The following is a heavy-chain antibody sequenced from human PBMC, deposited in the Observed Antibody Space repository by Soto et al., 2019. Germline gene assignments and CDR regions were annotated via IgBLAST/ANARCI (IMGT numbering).Heavy chain of an antibody. CDR2: IYYSGST. Sequence: QVQLQESGPGLVKPSQTLSLTCTVSGGSISSGSYYWTWIRQHPGKGLEWIGYIYYSGSTYYNPSRDSRVIMSVDTSKNQFSLKLSSVTAADTAVYYCARVTYDSIGWGYFQHWGQGTLVTVSS. J-gene: IGHJ1*01. D-gene: IGHD3-22*01. CDR1: GGSISSGSYY. CDR3: ARVTYDSIGWGYFQH. V-gene: IGHV4-31*03.